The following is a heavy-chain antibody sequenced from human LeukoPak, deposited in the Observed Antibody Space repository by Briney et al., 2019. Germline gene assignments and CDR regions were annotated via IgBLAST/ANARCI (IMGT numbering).Heavy chain of an antibody. CDR2: INSDGTST. CDR3: SLGQAHGMDV. CDR1: GFTFSSYW. D-gene: IGHD3-16*01. Sequence: GGSLRLSCAASGFTFSSYWMHWVRHAPGKGLMWVSRINSDGTSTSYADSVKGRFTISRDNAKNTLYLQMNSLRAEDTAVYYCSLGQAHGMDVWGQGTTVTVSS. J-gene: IGHJ6*02. V-gene: IGHV3-74*01.